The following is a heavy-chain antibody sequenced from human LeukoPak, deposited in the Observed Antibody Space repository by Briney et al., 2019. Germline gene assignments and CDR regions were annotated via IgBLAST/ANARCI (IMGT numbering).Heavy chain of an antibody. J-gene: IGHJ4*02. Sequence: GGSLRLSCAASGFTVSSNYMSWVRQAPGKGLEWVSAISGSGGSTYYADSVKGRFTISRDNSKNTLYLQMNSLRAEDTAVYYCATDLIRPWVVPLGYWGQGTLVTVSS. CDR3: ATDLIRPWVVPLGY. V-gene: IGHV3-23*01. CDR1: GFTVSSNY. D-gene: IGHD6-19*01. CDR2: ISGSGGST.